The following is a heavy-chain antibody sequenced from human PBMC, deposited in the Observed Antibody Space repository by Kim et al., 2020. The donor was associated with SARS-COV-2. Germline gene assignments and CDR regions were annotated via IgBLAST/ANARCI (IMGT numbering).Heavy chain of an antibody. CDR3: AREADGRGSRYCDY. Sequence: GGSLRLSCAASGFTFRNYCMHWVRQGPGKGLEWVAPIHNDGKGPSYADSVKGRFTMSRDNAKNTLYLEMNSLRAEDTAVYYCAREADGRGSRYCDYWGQG. CDR1: GFTFRNYC. J-gene: IGHJ4*02. CDR2: IHNDGKGP. D-gene: IGHD2-15*01. V-gene: IGHV3-74*01.